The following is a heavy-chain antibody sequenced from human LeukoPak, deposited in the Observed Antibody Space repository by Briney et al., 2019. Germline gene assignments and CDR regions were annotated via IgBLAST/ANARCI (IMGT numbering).Heavy chain of an antibody. D-gene: IGHD5-18*01. V-gene: IGHV4-39*07. Sequence: PSETLSLTCTVSGGSISNSDYSWGWIRRPPGKGLECIGTIYYSGSTYYKSSLKSRVTISVDTSKNQFSLKLSSVTAADTAVYYCARVADGKGYPFDYWGQGTLVTVSS. CDR3: ARVADGKGYPFDY. CDR2: IYYSGST. CDR1: GGSISNSDYS. J-gene: IGHJ4*02.